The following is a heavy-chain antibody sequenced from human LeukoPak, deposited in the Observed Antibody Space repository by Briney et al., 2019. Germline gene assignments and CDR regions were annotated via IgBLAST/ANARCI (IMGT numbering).Heavy chain of an antibody. CDR2: IYYSGST. Sequence: SETLSLTCTVSGVSIGSSSYYWGWIRQPPGKGLEWIGGIYYSGSTYNNPSLNSRVTISVDTSKNQFSLKLTSVTAADTAIYYCARGLSYYDSSGYSFGIWGRGTMVTVSS. J-gene: IGHJ3*02. D-gene: IGHD3-22*01. CDR3: ARGLSYYDSSGYSFGI. CDR1: GVSIGSSSYY. V-gene: IGHV4-39*07.